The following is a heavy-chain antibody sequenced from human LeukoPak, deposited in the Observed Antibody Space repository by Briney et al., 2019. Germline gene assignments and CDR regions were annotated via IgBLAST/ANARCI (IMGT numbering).Heavy chain of an antibody. CDR3: ARDGPVVTTPFDN. CDR1: GFTFSSYE. CDR2: ISTSGSTI. Sequence: PGGSLRLSCAASGFTFSSYEMNWVRQAPGKGLEWVSYISTSGSTIYYADSVKGRFTISRDNAKNSLYLQMNSLGAEDTAVYYCARDGPVVTTPFDNWGQGTLVTVSS. D-gene: IGHD4-23*01. V-gene: IGHV3-48*03. J-gene: IGHJ4*02.